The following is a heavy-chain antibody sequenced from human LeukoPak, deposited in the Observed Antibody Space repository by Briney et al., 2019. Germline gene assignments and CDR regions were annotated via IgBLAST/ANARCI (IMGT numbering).Heavy chain of an antibody. D-gene: IGHD6-19*01. J-gene: IGHJ4*02. CDR3: TSSGRASGVAERYDY. CDR2: ISAYNGNT. Sequence: ASVKVSCKASGGTFSSYAISRVRQAPGQGLEWMGWISAYNGNTNYAQKLQGRVTMTTDTSTSTAYMELRSLRSDDTAVYYCTSSGRASGVAERYDYWGQGTLVTVSS. V-gene: IGHV1-18*01. CDR1: GGTFSSYA.